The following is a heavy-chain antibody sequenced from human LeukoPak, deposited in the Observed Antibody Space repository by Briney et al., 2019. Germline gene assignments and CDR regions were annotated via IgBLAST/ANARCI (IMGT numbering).Heavy chain of an antibody. Sequence: GGSLRLSCAASGFTFSSYGMHWVRQAPGKGLEWVAIISYDGSNKYYADSVKGRFTISRDNSKNTLYLQMNSLSAEDTAVYYCAREMDDILTGYGLDYWGQGTLVTVSS. V-gene: IGHV3-30*03. CDR2: ISYDGSNK. CDR3: AREMDDILTGYGLDY. J-gene: IGHJ4*02. D-gene: IGHD3-9*01. CDR1: GFTFSSYG.